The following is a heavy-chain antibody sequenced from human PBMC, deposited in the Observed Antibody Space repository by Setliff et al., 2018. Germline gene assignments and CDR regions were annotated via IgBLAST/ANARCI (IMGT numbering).Heavy chain of an antibody. CDR3: ARHVGSRSRGYNYYYYYMDV. V-gene: IGHV4-39*01. D-gene: IGHD3-10*01. CDR1: GGSLRGNAIF. CDR2: IYYTGDP. J-gene: IGHJ6*03. Sequence: SETLSLTCTVSGGSLRGNAIFWGWIRQPPGKGLEWIGSIYYTGDPYYNPSLKSRVTMSVDTSRNQLSLKLTSVTAADTDVYYCARHVGSRSRGYNYYYYYMDVWGKGTTVTVSS.